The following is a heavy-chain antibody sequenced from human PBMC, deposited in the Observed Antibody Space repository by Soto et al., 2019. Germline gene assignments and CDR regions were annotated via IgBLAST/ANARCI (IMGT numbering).Heavy chain of an antibody. Sequence: PSETLSLTCTVSGGSISSGDYYWSWIRQPPGKGLEWIGYIYYSGSTYYNPSLKSRVTISVDTSKNQFSLKLSSVTAADTAVYYCARGLYYYDSSGYPYFDYWGQGTLVTVSS. CDR1: GGSISSGDYY. J-gene: IGHJ4*02. V-gene: IGHV4-30-4*01. CDR2: IYYSGST. D-gene: IGHD3-22*01. CDR3: ARGLYYYDSSGYPYFDY.